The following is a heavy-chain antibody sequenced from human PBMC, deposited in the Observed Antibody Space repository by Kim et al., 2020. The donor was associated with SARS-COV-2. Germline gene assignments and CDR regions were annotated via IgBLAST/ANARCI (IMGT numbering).Heavy chain of an antibody. Sequence: GGSLRLSCAASGFTFSSYAMHWVRQAPGKGLEWVAVISYDGSNKYYADSVKGRFTISRDNSKNTLYLQMNGLRAEDTAVYYCAHSSGYYLPFDYWGQGTLVTVSS. V-gene: IGHV3-30*04. J-gene: IGHJ4*02. D-gene: IGHD3-22*01. CDR2: ISYDGSNK. CDR1: GFTFSSYA. CDR3: AHSSGYYLPFDY.